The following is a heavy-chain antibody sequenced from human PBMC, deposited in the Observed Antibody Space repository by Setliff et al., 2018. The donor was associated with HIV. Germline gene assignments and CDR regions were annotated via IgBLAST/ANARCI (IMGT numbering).Heavy chain of an antibody. D-gene: IGHD4-17*01. CDR1: GGSISSQY. CDR2: VYNSGGT. CDR3: ARLHGDFYFDL. J-gene: IGHJ4*02. V-gene: IGHV4-59*11. Sequence: PSETLSLTCTVSGGSISSQYWSWIRQTPGKGLESIGYVYNSGGTNYNPSLKSRVTISVDTSKNQFSLRLSSVTAADTAVYYCARLHGDFYFDLWGQGTLVTVSS.